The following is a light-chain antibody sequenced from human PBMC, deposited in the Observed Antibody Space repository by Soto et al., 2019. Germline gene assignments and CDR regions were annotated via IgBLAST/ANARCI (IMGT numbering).Light chain of an antibody. J-gene: IGKJ1*01. Sequence: DIQMTQSPSTLSGSVGDRVTITCRASQTISSWLAWYQQKPGKAPKLLIYKASTLKSGVPSRFSGSGSGTEFTLTISSLQPDDFATYYCQHDNSYGTFGQGTKVDIK. CDR1: QTISSW. V-gene: IGKV1-5*03. CDR2: KAS. CDR3: QHDNSYGT.